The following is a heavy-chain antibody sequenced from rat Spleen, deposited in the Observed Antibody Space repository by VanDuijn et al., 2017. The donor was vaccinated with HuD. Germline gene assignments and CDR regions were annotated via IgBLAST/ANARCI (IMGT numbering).Heavy chain of an antibody. CDR3: TTSTTVLYWYFDF. CDR1: GFTFSDYF. CDR2: ISHDGRSS. V-gene: IGHV5-20*01. J-gene: IGHJ1*01. D-gene: IGHD1-1*01. Sequence: EVQLVESGGGLVQPGRSLKFSCAASGFTFSDYFMAWVRQAPTKGLEWVATISHDGRSSYYRDSVKGRLIISRDNAKSSLYLQMDSLRSEDTATYYCTTSTTVLYWYFDFWGPGTMVTVSS.